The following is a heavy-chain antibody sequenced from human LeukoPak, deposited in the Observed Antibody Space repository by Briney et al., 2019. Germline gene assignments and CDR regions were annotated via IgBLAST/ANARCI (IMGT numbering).Heavy chain of an antibody. V-gene: IGHV1-69*05. CDR2: IIPIFGTA. D-gene: IGHD5-12*01. CDR1: GGTFISYA. Sequence: GASVKVSCKGSGGTFISYAISWVRQAPGQGLVLMGRIIPIFGTANSPPKFPGRLTITTDESTTTAYMELSSLRSEDTAVYYCARARGYSGYAGGQGPLGTVS. CDR3: ARARGYSGYA. J-gene: IGHJ4*02.